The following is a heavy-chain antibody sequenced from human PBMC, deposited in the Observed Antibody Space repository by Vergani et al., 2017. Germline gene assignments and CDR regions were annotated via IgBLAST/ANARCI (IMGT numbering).Heavy chain of an antibody. CDR3: ARWGNEKRLDS. CDR2: IWYDGSNK. V-gene: IGHV3-33*01. Sequence: QVQLVDSEGGVVQPGRSLTLSCVASGFTFSSHGMHWVRQAPGKGLEWVAVIWYDGSNKYYGDSVKGRFTISRDNSKNTLYLQMNSLRVEDTAVYYCARWGNEKRLDSWGQGTLVTVSS. CDR1: GFTFSSHG. J-gene: IGHJ5*01. D-gene: IGHD1-1*01.